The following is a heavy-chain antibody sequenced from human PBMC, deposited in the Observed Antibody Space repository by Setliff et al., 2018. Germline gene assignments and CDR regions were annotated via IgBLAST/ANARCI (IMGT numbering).Heavy chain of an antibody. Sequence: ASVKVSCKASGYTFTSYAIHWVRQAPGQRLEWMGWINAANGNTEYSQKFQGRVTTASDTSASTAYMELSSLRSEDTALYYCARGGASSRWYYFDYWGQGTLVTVSS. CDR3: ARGGASSRWYYFDY. V-gene: IGHV1-3*01. J-gene: IGHJ4*02. CDR1: GYTFTSYA. D-gene: IGHD6-13*01. CDR2: INAANGNT.